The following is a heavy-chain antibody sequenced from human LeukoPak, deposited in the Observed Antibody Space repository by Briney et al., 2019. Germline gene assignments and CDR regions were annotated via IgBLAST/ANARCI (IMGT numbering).Heavy chain of an antibody. CDR1: GYTFTSYG. CDR2: ISAYNGNT. J-gene: IGHJ6*03. D-gene: IGHD6-13*01. CDR3: ARGRRDYSSSWHYYYYYMDV. V-gene: IGHV1-18*01. Sequence: GASVKVSCKASGYTFTSYGISWVRQAPGQGLEWMGWISAYNGNTNYAQKLQGRVTMTTDTSTSTAYMELRSLRSEDTAVYYCARGRRDYSSSWHYYYYYMDVWGKGTTVTISS.